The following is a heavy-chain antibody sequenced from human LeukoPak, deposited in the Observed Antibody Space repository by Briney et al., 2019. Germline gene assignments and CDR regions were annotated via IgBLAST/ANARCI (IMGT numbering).Heavy chain of an antibody. Sequence: TGGSLRLSCAASGFTFSSYSMSWVRLAPGKGLEWVSGISGSGGNRYYADSVKGRFTISRDNSKNTLYLQMNSLRAEDTAVFYCAKYPASGGYFDYWGQGTLVTVSS. CDR2: ISGSGGNR. CDR3: AKYPASGGYFDY. J-gene: IGHJ4*02. D-gene: IGHD6-13*01. V-gene: IGHV3-23*01. CDR1: GFTFSSYS.